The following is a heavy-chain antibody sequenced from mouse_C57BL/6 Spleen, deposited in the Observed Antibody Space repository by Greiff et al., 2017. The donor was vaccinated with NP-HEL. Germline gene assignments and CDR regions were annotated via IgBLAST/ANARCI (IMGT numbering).Heavy chain of an antibody. J-gene: IGHJ3*01. D-gene: IGHD1-1*01. CDR3: ARGRYGSSYWFAY. V-gene: IGHV1-18*01. CDR2: INPNNGGT. CDR1: GYTFTDYN. Sequence: DVQLVESGPELVKPGASVKIPCKASGYTFTDYNMDWVKQSHGKSLEWIGDINPNNGGTIYNQKFKGKATLTVDKSSSTAYMELRSLTSEDTAVYYCARGRYGSSYWFAYWGQGTLVTVSA.